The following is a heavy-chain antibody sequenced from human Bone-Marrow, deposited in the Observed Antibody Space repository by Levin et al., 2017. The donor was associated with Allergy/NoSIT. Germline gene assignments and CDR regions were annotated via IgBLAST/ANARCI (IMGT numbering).Heavy chain of an antibody. V-gene: IGHV4-31*03. Sequence: KASETLSLTCTVSGGSITSSAYSWHWIRQHPGRGLEWIGNIYNSGNTDYNPSLESRLSISVDTSKSQFSLEVSSVTAADTAVYFCARELDYGGHFFDRWGQGTLVTVSS. CDR1: GGSITSSAYS. CDR3: ARELDYGGHFFDR. D-gene: IGHD4-23*01. J-gene: IGHJ4*02. CDR2: IYNSGNT.